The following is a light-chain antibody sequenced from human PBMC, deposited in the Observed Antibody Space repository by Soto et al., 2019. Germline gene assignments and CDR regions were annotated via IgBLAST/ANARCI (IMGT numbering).Light chain of an antibody. CDR2: DAS. V-gene: IGKV3-20*01. CDR3: QQYVHSPRT. Sequence: DIVLTQSPGTLSLSPGERATLSCRASQSVTSNYLAWYQQKPGQSPRLLIYDASRRATGIPDRFSGSGSGTDFTLTISRLEPEDFAVYYCQQYVHSPRTFGQGIKVEI. CDR1: QSVTSNY. J-gene: IGKJ1*01.